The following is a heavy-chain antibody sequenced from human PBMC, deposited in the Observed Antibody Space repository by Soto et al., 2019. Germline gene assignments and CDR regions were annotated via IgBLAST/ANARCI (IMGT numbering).Heavy chain of an antibody. V-gene: IGHV4-61*01. Sequence: PSETLSLTCTASGDSVSSGSYYWSWIRQPPGKGLEWIGYIYYTGSTNYNPYLKSRVTISIDTSKNQFSLKVRSVTAADTAMYYCAREAYGQGTFYWGQGTLVTVSS. D-gene: IGHD3-10*01. J-gene: IGHJ4*02. CDR2: IYYTGST. CDR3: AREAYGQGTFY. CDR1: GDSVSSGSYY.